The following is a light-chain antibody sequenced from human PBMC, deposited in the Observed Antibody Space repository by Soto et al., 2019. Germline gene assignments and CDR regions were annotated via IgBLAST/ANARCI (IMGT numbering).Light chain of an antibody. V-gene: IGLV2-8*01. Sequence: QSVLTQPPSASGSPGQSVTISCTGTSSDVGGYNYVSWYQHHPGQAPKLIIYEVYKLPSGVPDRFSGSKSGNTAALTVSGLQAEDEADYYCSSYVGTNSYVFGTGTKLTVL. CDR3: SSYVGTNSYV. J-gene: IGLJ1*01. CDR1: SSDVGGYNY. CDR2: EVY.